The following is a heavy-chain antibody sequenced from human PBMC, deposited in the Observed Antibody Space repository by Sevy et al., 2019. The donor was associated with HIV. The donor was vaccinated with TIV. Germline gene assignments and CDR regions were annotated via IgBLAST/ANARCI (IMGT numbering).Heavy chain of an antibody. V-gene: IGHV3-48*02. CDR2: ITSSSNNI. Sequence: GGSLRLACAASGFRFRDYRMNWVRQAPGKGLEWVSYITSSSNNINYADSVKGRFTMSRDNGRNSLYLQINSLRHEDTAVYYCARDRGRGEVALDLWGQGTLVTVSS. D-gene: IGHD3-10*01. J-gene: IGHJ5*02. CDR1: GFRFRDYR. CDR3: ARDRGRGEVALDL.